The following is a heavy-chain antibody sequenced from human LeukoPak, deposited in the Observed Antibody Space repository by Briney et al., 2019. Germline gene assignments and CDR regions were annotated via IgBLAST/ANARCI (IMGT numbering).Heavy chain of an antibody. V-gene: IGHV3-21*01. CDR1: GFIFSSYA. J-gene: IGHJ4*02. CDR3: AREWELLPYFDY. CDR2: ISSSSSYI. D-gene: IGHD1-26*01. Sequence: GGSLRLSCAASGFIFSSYAMSWVRQAPGKGLEWVSSISSSSSYIYYADSVKGRFTISRDSAKNSLYLQMNSLRAEDTAVYYCAREWELLPYFDYWGQGTLVTVSS.